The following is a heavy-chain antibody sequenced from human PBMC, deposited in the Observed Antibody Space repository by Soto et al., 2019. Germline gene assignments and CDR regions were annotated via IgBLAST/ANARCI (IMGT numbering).Heavy chain of an antibody. D-gene: IGHD6-6*01. CDR2: INHSGST. CDR1: GGSFSGYY. Sequence: QVQLQQWGAGLLKPSETLSLTCAVYGGSFSGYYWSWIRQPPGKGLEWIGEINHSGSTNYNPSLKSRVTISVDTSKNQFSLKLSSVTAADTAVYYCARGGLCLYSIAARRSFDYWGQGTLVTVSS. J-gene: IGHJ4*02. CDR3: ARGGLCLYSIAARRSFDY. V-gene: IGHV4-34*01.